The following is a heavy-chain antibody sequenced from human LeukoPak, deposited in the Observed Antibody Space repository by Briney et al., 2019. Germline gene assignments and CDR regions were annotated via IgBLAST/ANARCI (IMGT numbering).Heavy chain of an antibody. CDR1: GFTFSSYG. D-gene: IGHD3-10*01. Sequence: PGGSLRLSCSASGFTFSSYGIHWVRQAPGKGLEYVSTITSHGGSAYYADSVKGRFTISRDNSKNTLYLQMSSLRPEDTAVYYCAALISGMVRGVIRYWGQGTLVTVSS. V-gene: IGHV3-64D*09. CDR3: AALISGMVRGVIRY. CDR2: ITSHGGSA. J-gene: IGHJ4*02.